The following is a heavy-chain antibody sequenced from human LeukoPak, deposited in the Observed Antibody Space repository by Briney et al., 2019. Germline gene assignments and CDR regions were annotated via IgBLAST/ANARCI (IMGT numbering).Heavy chain of an antibody. V-gene: IGHV3-53*01. J-gene: IGHJ4*02. CDR1: GFTVSSNY. D-gene: IGHD3-22*01. Sequence: GGSLRLSCAAPGFTVSSNYMSWVRQAPGKGLEWVSVIYSGGSTYYADSVKGRFTISRDNSKNTLYLQMNSLRAEDTAVYYCASGPNYYDSSGYVDYWGQGTLVTVSS. CDR3: ASGPNYYDSSGYVDY. CDR2: IYSGGST.